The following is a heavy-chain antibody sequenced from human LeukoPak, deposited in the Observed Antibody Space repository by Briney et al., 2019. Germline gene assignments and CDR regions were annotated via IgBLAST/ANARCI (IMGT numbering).Heavy chain of an antibody. CDR1: GFTFNSYA. J-gene: IGHJ4*02. Sequence: GGSLRLSCAASGFTFNSYAMSWVRQAPGRGLEWVSSISGSGGSTYYADSVKGRFTISRDNSKNTLYLQMNSLRAEDTAVYYCAKTTGGNYKGYFDYWGQGTLVTVSS. CDR2: ISGSGGST. V-gene: IGHV3-23*01. D-gene: IGHD1-26*01. CDR3: AKTTGGNYKGYFDY.